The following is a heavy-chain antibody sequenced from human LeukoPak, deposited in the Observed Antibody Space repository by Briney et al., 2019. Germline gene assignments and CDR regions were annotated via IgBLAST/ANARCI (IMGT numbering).Heavy chain of an antibody. CDR2: INSDGSST. CDR1: GFTFSRYW. CDR3: ARAHDGSGYYLGY. Sequence: GGSLRLSCAASGFTFSRYWMHWARQAPGKGLVWVSRINSDGSSTNYADSVKGRFTISRDNAKNTLYLQMNSLRAEDTAVYYCARAHDGSGYYLGYWGQGTLVTVSS. V-gene: IGHV3-74*01. D-gene: IGHD3-22*01. J-gene: IGHJ4*02.